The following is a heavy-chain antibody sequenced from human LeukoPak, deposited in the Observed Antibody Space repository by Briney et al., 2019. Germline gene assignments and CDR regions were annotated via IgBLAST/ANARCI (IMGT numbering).Heavy chain of an antibody. CDR2: IYHSGST. CDR3: ATITMVRGVIPD. CDR1: GGSISSNNW. D-gene: IGHD3-10*01. J-gene: IGHJ4*02. Sequence: SETLSLTCAVSGGSISSNNWWSWVRQPPGKGLEWIGDIYHSGSTDYSPSLKSRVAISVDKSKNQFFLKLNSVTAADTAVYYCATITMVRGVIPDWGQGTLVTVSS. V-gene: IGHV4-4*02.